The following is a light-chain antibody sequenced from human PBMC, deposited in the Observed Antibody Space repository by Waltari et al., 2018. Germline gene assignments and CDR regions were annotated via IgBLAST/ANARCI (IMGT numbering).Light chain of an antibody. Sequence: EIVMTQSPAALSVSPGERATLSCRASQSISNNLAWYQHKPCQPPRLLISGASTRATGVPARFSGSGSGTEFTLTISSLQSEDSAIYFCQQYNTWPPSTFGQGTKLEIK. V-gene: IGKV3-15*01. CDR3: QQYNTWPPST. CDR1: QSISNN. J-gene: IGKJ2*02. CDR2: GAS.